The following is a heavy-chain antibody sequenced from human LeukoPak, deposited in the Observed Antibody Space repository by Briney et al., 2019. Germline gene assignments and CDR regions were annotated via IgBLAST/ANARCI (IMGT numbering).Heavy chain of an antibody. CDR1: GYTFTSYD. CDR2: MNPNSGNT. V-gene: IGHV1-8*01. CDR3: ARGRGILTGYYLGY. J-gene: IGHJ4*02. D-gene: IGHD3-9*01. Sequence: HGASVKVSCKASGYTFTSYDINWVRQATGQGLEWMGWMNPNSGNTGYAQKFQGRVTMTRNTSISTAYMELSSLRSEDTAVYYCARGRGILTGYYLGYWGQGTLVTVSS.